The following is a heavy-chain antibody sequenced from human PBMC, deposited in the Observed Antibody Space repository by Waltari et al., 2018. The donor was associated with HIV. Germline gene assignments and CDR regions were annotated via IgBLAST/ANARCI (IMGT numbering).Heavy chain of an antibody. J-gene: IGHJ3*02. V-gene: IGHV3-7*01. Sequence: EVQLVESGGGLVQPGGSLRLSCEATGSTLSSDWMTWVRQAPGKWLEWVSNIKEDGREKWYVDSMKGRFNISRDNAKNSVYLQMNSLRAEDTAVYYCARSRSDAFDIWGQGTMVTVSS. CDR2: IKEDGREK. CDR3: ARSRSDAFDI. CDR1: GSTLSSDW.